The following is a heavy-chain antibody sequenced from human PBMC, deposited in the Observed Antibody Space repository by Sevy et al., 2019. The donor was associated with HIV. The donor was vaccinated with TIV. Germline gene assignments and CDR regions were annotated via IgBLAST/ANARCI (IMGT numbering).Heavy chain of an antibody. J-gene: IGHJ2*01. CDR2: IYSGGST. CDR3: ARDSRYCSGGSCGNAGYFDL. V-gene: IGHV3-53*01. Sequence: GGSLRLSCAASGFTVSSNYMSWVRQAPGKGLEWVSVIYSGGSTYYADSVKGRLTISRDNSKNTLYLQMNSLRAEDTAVYYCARDSRYCSGGSCGNAGYFDLWGRGTLVTVSS. D-gene: IGHD2-15*01. CDR1: GFTVSSNY.